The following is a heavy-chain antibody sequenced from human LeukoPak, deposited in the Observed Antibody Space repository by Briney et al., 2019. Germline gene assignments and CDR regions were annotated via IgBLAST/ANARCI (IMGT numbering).Heavy chain of an antibody. CDR2: IIPIFGTA. CDR1: GGTFSSYA. Sequence: SVKVSCKASGGTFSSYAISWVRQAPGQGLEWMGGIIPIFGTANYAQKFQGRVTITADESTSTAYMELGSLRSEDTAVYYCARLGYSSGWYEVWGQGTLVTVSS. CDR3: ARLGYSSGWYEV. J-gene: IGHJ4*02. D-gene: IGHD6-19*01. V-gene: IGHV1-69*13.